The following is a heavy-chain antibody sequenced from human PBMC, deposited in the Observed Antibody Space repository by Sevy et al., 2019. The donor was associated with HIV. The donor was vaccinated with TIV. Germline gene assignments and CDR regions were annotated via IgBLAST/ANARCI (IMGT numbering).Heavy chain of an antibody. CDR2: INPSSGGT. D-gene: IGHD3-10*01. Sequence: ASVKVSCKASGYTFTGFYIHWVRHVPGQGLEWMGWINPSSGGTKCAQTFHDRVIMTRDTSITTAYMELRRLGSDDTAIYYCARVRRQYGSGKYYDLPDYWGQGTLVTVSS. J-gene: IGHJ4*02. V-gene: IGHV1-2*02. CDR3: ARVRRQYGSGKYYDLPDY. CDR1: GYTFTGFY.